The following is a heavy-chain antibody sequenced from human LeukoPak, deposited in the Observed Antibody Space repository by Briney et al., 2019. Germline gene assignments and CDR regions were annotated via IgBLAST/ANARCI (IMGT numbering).Heavy chain of an antibody. D-gene: IGHD7-27*01. J-gene: IGHJ4*02. CDR3: ARGGNWGTFDS. V-gene: IGHV3-74*01. Sequence: GGSLRLSCAASGFTFSNYWMQWVHQATGKGLVWISRINNDGSSTIYADSVKGRFTISRDNGKNTLYLQMNSLRAEDTAVYYCARGGNWGTFDSWGQGTLLTVSS. CDR2: INNDGSST. CDR1: GFTFSNYW.